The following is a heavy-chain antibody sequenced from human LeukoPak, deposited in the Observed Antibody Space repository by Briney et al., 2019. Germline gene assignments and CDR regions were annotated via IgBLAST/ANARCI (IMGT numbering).Heavy chain of an antibody. CDR1: GFTFSNAW. CDR3: TTAPLAAAGPFYYYYYGMDV. V-gene: IGHV3-15*01. J-gene: IGHJ6*02. Sequence: PGGSLRLSCAASGFTFSNAWMSWVRQAPGKGLEWVGRIKSKTDGWTTDYAAPVKGRFTISRDDSKNTLYLQMNSLKTEDTAVYYCTTAPLAAAGPFYYYYYGMDVWGQGTTVTVSS. CDR2: IKSKTDGWTT. D-gene: IGHD6-13*01.